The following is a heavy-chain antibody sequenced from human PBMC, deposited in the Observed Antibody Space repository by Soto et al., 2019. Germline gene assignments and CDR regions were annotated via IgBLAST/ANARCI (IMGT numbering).Heavy chain of an antibody. CDR3: AKDPNIVVVPAATGGMDV. Sequence: ASVKVSCKASGYTFTDYYMHWVRQAPGQGLEWMGWINPNSGGTNYAQKFQGSVTMTRVTSISTAYMELSSLRSDDTALYYCAKDPNIVVVPAATGGMDVWGQGTTVTVSS. V-gene: IGHV1-2*02. J-gene: IGHJ6*02. D-gene: IGHD2-2*01. CDR1: GYTFTDYY. CDR2: INPNSGGT.